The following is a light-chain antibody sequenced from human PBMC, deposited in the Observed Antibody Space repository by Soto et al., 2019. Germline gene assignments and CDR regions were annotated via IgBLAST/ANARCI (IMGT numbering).Light chain of an antibody. CDR1: QSVSSY. CDR2: DAS. Sequence: EIVLTQSPATLSLSPGERATLSCRASQSVSSYLAWYQQKPGQAPRLLIYDASNRATGIPARFSGSGSGTAFTLTISSLEPEDFAVYYCQQRSNWPPLFGPGTKVDIK. V-gene: IGKV3-11*01. CDR3: QQRSNWPPL. J-gene: IGKJ3*01.